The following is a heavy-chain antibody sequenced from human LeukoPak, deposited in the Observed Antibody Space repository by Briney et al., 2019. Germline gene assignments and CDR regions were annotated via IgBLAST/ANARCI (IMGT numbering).Heavy chain of an antibody. V-gene: IGHV3-53*01. CDR2: VYDGGTT. D-gene: IGHD2-2*01. Sequence: GGSLRLSCAASGFTVSSNYMSWVRQAPGKGLEWVSFVYDGGTTVYADSVKGRFTISRDNSKNTLYLEMNSLRAEDTAVYYCARWYCSSAYCYYDYWGQGTLVTVSS. CDR3: ARWYCSSAYCYYDY. CDR1: GFTVSSNY. J-gene: IGHJ4*02.